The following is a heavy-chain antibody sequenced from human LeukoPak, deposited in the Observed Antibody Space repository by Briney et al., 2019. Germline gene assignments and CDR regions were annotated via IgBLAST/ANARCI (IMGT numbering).Heavy chain of an antibody. CDR2: ITPDGTMA. J-gene: IGHJ4*02. D-gene: IGHD2-21*01. CDR3: ARETIDCGGDCYDY. Sequence: GGSLRLSCAASGFTFSNYEMDRVRQAPGKGLEWISYITPDGTMAYYAGSVRGRFTVSRDNAKNSLYLQMNSLRADDTAVYYCARETIDCGGDCYDYWGQGTLATVSS. V-gene: IGHV3-48*03. CDR1: GFTFSNYE.